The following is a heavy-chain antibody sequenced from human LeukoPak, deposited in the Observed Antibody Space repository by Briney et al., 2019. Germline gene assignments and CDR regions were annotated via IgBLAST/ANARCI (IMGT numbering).Heavy chain of an antibody. CDR1: GFTFRSYW. D-gene: IGHD3-10*01. CDR3: ARELPFDY. J-gene: IGHJ4*02. Sequence: PGGSLRLSCAASGFTFRSYWMHWVRQLPGKGLVWVSRISSGGTTTTYADSVRGRFTISRDNAKNTLYLQMNSLRAEDTAVYYCARELPFDYWGQGTLVTVSS. CDR2: ISSGGTTT. V-gene: IGHV3-74*01.